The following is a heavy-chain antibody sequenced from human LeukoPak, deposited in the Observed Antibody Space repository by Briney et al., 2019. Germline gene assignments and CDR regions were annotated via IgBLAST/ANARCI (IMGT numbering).Heavy chain of an antibody. Sequence: ASVKVSCKASGYTFTSYGISWVRQAPGQGLEWMGWISAYNGNTNYAQKLQGRVTMTTDTSTSTAYMELRSLRSDDTAVYYCARLDTRTYCSGGSCYSGGNWFDPWGQGTLVTVSS. D-gene: IGHD2-15*01. CDR3: ARLDTRTYCSGGSCYSGGNWFDP. CDR2: ISAYNGNT. CDR1: GYTFTSYG. V-gene: IGHV1-18*01. J-gene: IGHJ5*02.